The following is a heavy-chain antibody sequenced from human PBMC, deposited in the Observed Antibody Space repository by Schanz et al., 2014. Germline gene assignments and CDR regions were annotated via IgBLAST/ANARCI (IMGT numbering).Heavy chain of an antibody. CDR2: IYKSGSA. J-gene: IGHJ4*02. CDR3: ARDSAGTTFGVLDS. CDR1: GFNVSKSY. D-gene: IGHD1-1*01. V-gene: IGHV3-66*02. Sequence: EVQVVESGGGLVQPGGSLRLSCVASGFNVSKSYVSWVRQAPGKGLEWVSLIYKSGSAFYADSVKGRLTISRDNSKNTVYLEMNRPRTEDTALYYCARDSAGTTFGVLDSWGQGTLVTVSS.